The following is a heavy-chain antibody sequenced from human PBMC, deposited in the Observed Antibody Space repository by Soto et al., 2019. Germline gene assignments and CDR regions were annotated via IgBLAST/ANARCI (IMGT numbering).Heavy chain of an antibody. CDR2: INHSGST. Sequence: SETLSLTCAVYGGSFSGYYWSWIRQPPGKGLEWIGEINHSGSTNYNPSLKSRVTISVDTSKNQFSLKLSSVTAADTAVYYCARGYGDYFFFDYYYMDVWGKGTTVT. CDR1: GGSFSGYY. CDR3: ARGYGDYFFFDYYYMDV. D-gene: IGHD4-17*01. J-gene: IGHJ6*03. V-gene: IGHV4-34*01.